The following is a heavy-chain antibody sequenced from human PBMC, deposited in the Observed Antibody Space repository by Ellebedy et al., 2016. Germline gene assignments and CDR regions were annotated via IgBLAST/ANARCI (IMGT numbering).Heavy chain of an antibody. CDR3: AREKTYYDFWSGLHYYYYMDV. Sequence: GSLRLXCTVSGGSISSSSYYWGWIRQPPGKGLEWIGSIYYSGSTYYNPSLKSRVTISVDTSKNQFSLKLSSVTAADTAVYYCAREKTYYDFWSGLHYYYYMDVWGKGTTVTVSS. J-gene: IGHJ6*03. D-gene: IGHD3-3*01. V-gene: IGHV4-39*02. CDR1: GGSISSSSYY. CDR2: IYYSGST.